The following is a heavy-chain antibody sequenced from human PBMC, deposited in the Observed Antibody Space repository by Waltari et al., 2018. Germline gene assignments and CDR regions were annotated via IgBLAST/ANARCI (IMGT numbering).Heavy chain of an antibody. CDR1: RGSISTASYY. CDR3: ARGGRSFTDY. CDR2: IYTSGST. D-gene: IGHD2-15*01. V-gene: IGHV4-61*09. Sequence: QVQLQESGPGLVQPSQTLSLTSTVSRGSISTASYYWSWIRQPAGKGLEWIGYIYTSGSTNYNPSLKSRVTISVDTSKNQFSLKLSSVTAADTAVYYCARGGRSFTDYWGRGTLVTVSS. J-gene: IGHJ4*02.